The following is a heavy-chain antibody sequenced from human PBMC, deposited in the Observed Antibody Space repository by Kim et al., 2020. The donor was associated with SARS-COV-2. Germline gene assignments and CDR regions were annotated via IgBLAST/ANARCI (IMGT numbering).Heavy chain of an antibody. CDR1: GFTFSSYG. D-gene: IGHD3-10*01. Sequence: GGSLRLSCAASGFTFSSYGMHWVRQAPGKGLEWVAVIWYDGSNKYYADSVKGRFTISRDNPKNTLYLEMNSLRAEDTAVYYCAKGFVGGPGTDYWGQGTLVTVSS. CDR3: AKGFVGGPGTDY. CDR2: IWYDGSNK. J-gene: IGHJ4*02. V-gene: IGHV3-33*06.